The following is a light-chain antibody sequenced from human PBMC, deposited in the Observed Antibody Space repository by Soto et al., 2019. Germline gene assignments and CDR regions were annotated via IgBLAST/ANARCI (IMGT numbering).Light chain of an antibody. V-gene: IGKV3-20*01. CDR3: QQYVRP. J-gene: IGKJ1*01. Sequence: EIVLTQSKSTLSLSPGERATLSCRASQSVTSDYLAWYQQKPGQAPRLLIHGASSRATGIPDRFSGSGSGTDFTLTISRLEPEDFAVYYCQQYVRPFCHVTKVDIK. CDR2: GAS. CDR1: QSVTSDY.